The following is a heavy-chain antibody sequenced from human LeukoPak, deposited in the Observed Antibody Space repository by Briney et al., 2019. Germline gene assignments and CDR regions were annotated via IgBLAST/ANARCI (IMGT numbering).Heavy chain of an antibody. CDR1: GFTFIDYY. Sequence: GGSLRLSCAASGFTFIDYYMSWIRQAPGKGREWVSYISSSGGTIYYADAVKGRFTISRDNAKNSLYLQMNSLRAEDTAVYYCARDPYSGSYGADYYYYMDVWGKGTTVTISS. J-gene: IGHJ6*03. V-gene: IGHV3-11*04. CDR2: ISSSGGTI. CDR3: ARDPYSGSYGADYYYYMDV. D-gene: IGHD1-26*01.